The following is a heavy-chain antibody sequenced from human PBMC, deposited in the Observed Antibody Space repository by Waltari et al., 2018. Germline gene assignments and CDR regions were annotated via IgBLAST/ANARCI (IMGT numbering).Heavy chain of an antibody. CDR1: GGSISSYY. V-gene: IGHV4-59*01. Sequence: QVQLQESGPGLVKPSATLSLTCTVSGGSISSYYWSWIRQPPGKGLEWIGYIYYSGSTNYNPSLKSQVTISVDTSKNQFSLKLSSVTAADTAVYYCARGGGTTVVPDYWGQGTLVTVSS. D-gene: IGHD4-17*01. J-gene: IGHJ4*02. CDR2: IYYSGST. CDR3: ARGGGTTVVPDY.